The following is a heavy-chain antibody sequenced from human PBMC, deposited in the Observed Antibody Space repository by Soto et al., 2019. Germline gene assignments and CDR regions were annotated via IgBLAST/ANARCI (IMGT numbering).Heavy chain of an antibody. CDR2: ISSSSSYI. CDR3: ARDSDIVVVPAALSRYYYYGMDV. V-gene: IGHV3-21*01. CDR1: GFTFSSYS. D-gene: IGHD2-2*01. Sequence: PGGSLRLSCAASGFTFSSYSMNWVRQAPGKGLERVSSISSSSSYIYYADSVKGRFTISRDNAKNSLYLQMNSLRAEDTAVYYCARDSDIVVVPAALSRYYYYGMDVWGQGTTVTVS. J-gene: IGHJ6*02.